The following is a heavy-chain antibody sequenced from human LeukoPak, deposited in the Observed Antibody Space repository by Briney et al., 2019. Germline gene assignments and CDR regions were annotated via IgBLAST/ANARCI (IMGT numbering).Heavy chain of an antibody. J-gene: IGHJ4*02. Sequence: SETLSLTCTVSGGSIRSGGYSWSGIRQPPGKGLEWFGYIYHSGYTYYNPSLGSRVTISVDRSKNQFSLKVTSVTAADTAVYFCARGDYDILTGPEGFDFWGQGTLVTVSS. CDR3: ARGDYDILTGPEGFDF. CDR1: GGSIRSGGYS. V-gene: IGHV4-30-2*01. D-gene: IGHD3-9*01. CDR2: IYHSGYT.